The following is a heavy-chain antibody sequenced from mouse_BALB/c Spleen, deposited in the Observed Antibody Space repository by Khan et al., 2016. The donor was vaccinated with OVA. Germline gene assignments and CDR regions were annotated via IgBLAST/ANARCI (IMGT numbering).Heavy chain of an antibody. CDR3: ANGNYGWFAY. CDR1: GFTFSSFV. CDR2: ISSAGSYT. V-gene: IGHV5-9-1*01. D-gene: IGHD2-1*01. J-gene: IGHJ3*01. Sequence: EVELVESGGGLVKPGGSLKLSCAASGFTFSSFVMSWVRQTPAKRLEWVATISSAGSYTYYPDSAKGRFIFSRDNAKNTQYLQMNSLRSEDTAIYYCANGNYGWFAYWGQGTLVTVSA.